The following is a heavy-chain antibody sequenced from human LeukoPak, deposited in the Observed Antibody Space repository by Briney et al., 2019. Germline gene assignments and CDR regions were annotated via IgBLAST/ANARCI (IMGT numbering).Heavy chain of an antibody. J-gene: IGHJ4*02. CDR3: VRRGSGTYDFDY. CDR1: GFTFSRHG. Sequence: GGSLRLSCAASGFTFSRHGMHWVRQAPGKGLEWVAVIWSDGSERYYTDSVKSRFTISRDNSGNTISLQMNSLRVEDTAVYYCVRRGSGTYDFDYWGQGTLVTVSS. V-gene: IGHV3-33*01. D-gene: IGHD1-26*01. CDR2: IWSDGSER.